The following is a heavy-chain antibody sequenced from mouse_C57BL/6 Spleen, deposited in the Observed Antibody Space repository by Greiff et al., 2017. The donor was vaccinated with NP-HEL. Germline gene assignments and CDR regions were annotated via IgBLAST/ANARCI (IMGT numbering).Heavy chain of an antibody. CDR1: GHTFTSYW. J-gene: IGHJ1*03. V-gene: IGHV1-55*01. CDR2: IYPGSGST. Sequence: QVQLKQPGAELVKPGASVKMSCKASGHTFTSYWITWVKQRPGQGLEWIGDIYPGSGSTNYNEKFKSKATLTVDTSSSTAYMQLSSLTSEDSAVDYCARRLGLNWYFDVWGTGTTVTVSS. CDR3: ARRLGLNWYFDV. D-gene: IGHD4-1*01.